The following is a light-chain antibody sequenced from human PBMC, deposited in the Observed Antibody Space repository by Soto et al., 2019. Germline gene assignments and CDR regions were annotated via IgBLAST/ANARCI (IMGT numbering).Light chain of an antibody. Sequence: DIQMTQFPPTLSASIGDRVTITCRASQTISSSLAWYQQKPGKAPNLLIYKASNLETGVPSRFSGSGSGTEFALTISSLQSADFATYYCQQYDSYSPYTFGQGTRLAIK. CDR1: QTISSS. CDR3: QQYDSYSPYT. CDR2: KAS. J-gene: IGKJ2*01. V-gene: IGKV1-5*03.